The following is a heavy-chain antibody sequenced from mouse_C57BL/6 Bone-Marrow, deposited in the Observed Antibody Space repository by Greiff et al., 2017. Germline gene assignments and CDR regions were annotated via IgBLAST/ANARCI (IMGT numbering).Heavy chain of an antibody. CDR1: GYTFTSYW. CDR2: INPSSGYT. Sequence: QVQLKESGAELAKPGASVKLSCKASGYTFTSYWMHWVKQRPGQGLEWIGYINPSSGYTKYNQKFKDKATLTADKSSSTAYMQLSSLTYEDYAVYYCARRSSGYPWFAYWGQGTLVTVSA. CDR3: ARRSSGYPWFAY. V-gene: IGHV1-7*01. D-gene: IGHD3-2*02. J-gene: IGHJ3*01.